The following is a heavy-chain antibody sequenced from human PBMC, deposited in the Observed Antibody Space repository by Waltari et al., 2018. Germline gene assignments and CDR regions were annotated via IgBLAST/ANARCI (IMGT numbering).Heavy chain of an antibody. Sequence: EVQLVESGGGLIQPGGSLRLSCAASGVSVDNIHMSWVRQAPGKGLEWVSVLYSGGYREYADSVKGRFTISRDTSTNTLYLRMNSLRADDTAVYFCARDLGWMDVWGQGTTVTVSS. V-gene: IGHV3-53*01. CDR1: GVSVDNIH. CDR2: LYSGGYR. D-gene: IGHD6-19*01. CDR3: ARDLGWMDV. J-gene: IGHJ6*02.